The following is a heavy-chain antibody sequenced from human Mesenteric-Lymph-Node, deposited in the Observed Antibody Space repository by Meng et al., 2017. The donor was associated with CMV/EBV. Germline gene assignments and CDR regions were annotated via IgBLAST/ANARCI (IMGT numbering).Heavy chain of an antibody. V-gene: IGHV3-11*04. CDR3: AREKYSGSWKDAFDI. Sequence: GGSLRLSCAASGFTFSDYYISWIRQAPGKGLEWVSYISSSGSTIYYADSVKGRFTISRDNAKNSMYLQMNSLRVEDTAVYYCAREKYSGSWKDAFDIWGQGTMVTVSS. CDR2: ISSSGSTI. D-gene: IGHD6-13*01. CDR1: GFTFSDYY. J-gene: IGHJ3*02.